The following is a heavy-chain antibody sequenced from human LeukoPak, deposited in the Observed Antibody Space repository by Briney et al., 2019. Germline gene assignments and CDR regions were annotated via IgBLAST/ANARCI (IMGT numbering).Heavy chain of an antibody. CDR3: ARERYYYDSSGYYYVLDY. V-gene: IGHV4-4*07. D-gene: IGHD3-22*01. CDR1: SGSINGFH. J-gene: IGHJ4*02. Sequence: PSETLSLTCTVSSGSINGFHWSWIRQPAGKGLEWIGRIFSSGSTDYNPSLESRVTMSVDTSKNQFSLKLSSMTAADTAAYYCARERYYYDSSGYYYVLDYWGQGTLVTVSS. CDR2: IFSSGST.